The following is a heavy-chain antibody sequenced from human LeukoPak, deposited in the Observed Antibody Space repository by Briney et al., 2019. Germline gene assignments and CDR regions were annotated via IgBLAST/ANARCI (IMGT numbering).Heavy chain of an antibody. CDR2: ISAYNGNT. V-gene: IGHV1-18*01. Sequence: ASVKVFCKASGYTFTSYGISWVRQAPGQGLEWMGWISAYNGNTNYAQKLQGRVTMTTDTSTSTAYMELRSLRSDDTAVYYCARVPTPLSAYYYDSSGYSSWFDPWGQGTLVTVSS. D-gene: IGHD3-22*01. CDR1: GYTFTSYG. J-gene: IGHJ5*02. CDR3: ARVPTPLSAYYYDSSGYSSWFDP.